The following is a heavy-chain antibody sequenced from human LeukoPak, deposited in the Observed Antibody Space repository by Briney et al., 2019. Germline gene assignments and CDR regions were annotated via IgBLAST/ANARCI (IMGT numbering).Heavy chain of an antibody. CDR2: IRYDGSNK. CDR3: AKDRSSLAGYFDY. V-gene: IGHV3-30*02. J-gene: IGHJ4*02. CDR1: GFTFSSYG. Sequence: TGGSLRLSCAASGFTFSSYGMHWVRQAPGKGLEWVAFIRYDGSNKYYADSVKGRFTISRDNSKNTLYLQMNSLRAEDTAVYYCAKDRSSLAGYFDYWGQGTLVTVSS.